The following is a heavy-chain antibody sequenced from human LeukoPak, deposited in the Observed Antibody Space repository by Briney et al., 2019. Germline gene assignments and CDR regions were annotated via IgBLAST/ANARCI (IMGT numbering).Heavy chain of an antibody. D-gene: IGHD3-10*01. CDR2: MNSNSGNT. V-gene: IGHV1-8*01. CDR3: ARGGTLVRGVAILYGMDV. CDR1: GYIITSYD. Sequence: ASVKVSCRASGYIITSYDINWVRQAAGQGLEWVGWMNSNSGNTGYARKFQGRVTLTRDTSINTAYMEVNSLTSEDTAVYYCARGGTLVRGVAILYGMDVWGQGTTVTVSS. J-gene: IGHJ6*02.